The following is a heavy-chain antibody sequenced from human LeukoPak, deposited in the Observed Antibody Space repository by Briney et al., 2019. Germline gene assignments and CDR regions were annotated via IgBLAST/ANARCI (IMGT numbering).Heavy chain of an antibody. Sequence: PSETLSLTCAVYGGSFSGYYWSWIRQPPGKGLEWIGEINHSGSTNYNPSLKSRVTISVDTSKNQFSLKLSSVTAAGTAVYYCARGLIKNWNPHNWFDPWGQGTLVTVSS. CDR2: INHSGST. D-gene: IGHD1-1*01. CDR3: ARGLIKNWNPHNWFDP. V-gene: IGHV4-34*01. CDR1: GGSFSGYY. J-gene: IGHJ5*02.